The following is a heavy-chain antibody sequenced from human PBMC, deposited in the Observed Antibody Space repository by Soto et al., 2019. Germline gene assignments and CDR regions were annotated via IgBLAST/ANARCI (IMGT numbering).Heavy chain of an antibody. D-gene: IGHD2-15*01. CDR3: ATGGYCSGGSCYSSYYYYYMDV. CDR1: GYTLTELS. Sequence: ASVKVSCKVSGYTLTELSMHWVRQAPGKGLEWMGGFDPEDGETIYAQKFQGRVTMTEDTSTDTAYMELSSLRSEDTAVYYCATGGYCSGGSCYSSYYYYYMDVWGKGTTVTVSS. CDR2: FDPEDGET. J-gene: IGHJ6*03. V-gene: IGHV1-24*01.